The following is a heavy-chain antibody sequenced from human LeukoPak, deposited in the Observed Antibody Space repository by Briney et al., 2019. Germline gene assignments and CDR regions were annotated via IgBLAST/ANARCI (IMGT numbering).Heavy chain of an antibody. J-gene: IGHJ4*02. Sequence: SETLSLTCTVSGGSISSSSYYWGWIRQPPGKGLEWIGNIDYSGSTFQYPSLKSRVTISTDTSKNQFSLELSSVTAADSAVYYCVKVQKTGTGRGYSDYWGQGTLVTVSS. D-gene: IGHD3-10*01. CDR2: IDYSGST. CDR1: GGSISSSSYY. CDR3: VKVQKTGTGRGYSDY. V-gene: IGHV4-39*07.